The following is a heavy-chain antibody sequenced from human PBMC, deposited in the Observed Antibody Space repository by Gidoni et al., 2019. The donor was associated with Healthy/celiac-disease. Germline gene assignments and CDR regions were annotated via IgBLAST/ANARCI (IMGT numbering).Heavy chain of an antibody. CDR1: GGSISRSSSY. Sequence: QLQLQESGPGLVKPSETLSRTCTVYGGSISRSSSYWGWIRQPPGKGLEWIGSIYYSGSTYYNPSLKSRVTISVDTSKNQFSLKLSSVTAADTAVYYCARRVYCSGVSCYAAGDAFDIWGQGTMVTVSS. D-gene: IGHD2-15*01. J-gene: IGHJ3*02. CDR2: IYYSGST. CDR3: ARRVYCSGVSCYAAGDAFDI. V-gene: IGHV4-39*01.